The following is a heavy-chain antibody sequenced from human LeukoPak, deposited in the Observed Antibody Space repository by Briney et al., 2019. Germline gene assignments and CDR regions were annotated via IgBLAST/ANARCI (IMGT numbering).Heavy chain of an antibody. V-gene: IGHV3-23*01. D-gene: IGHD1-26*01. CDR1: GFTLSRYA. J-gene: IGHJ5*02. CDR2: ISGSGGST. Sequence: GVLRLSCAASGFTLSRYAMSWVRQAPGKGVEWVSAISGSGGSTYYADSVKGRFTISRDNSKNTLYLQMNSLRAEDTAVYYCAKDPNSGRAWGQGTLVTVSS. CDR3: AKDPNSGRA.